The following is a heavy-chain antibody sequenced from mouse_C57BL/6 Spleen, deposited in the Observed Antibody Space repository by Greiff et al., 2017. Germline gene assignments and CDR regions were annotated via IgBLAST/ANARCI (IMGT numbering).Heavy chain of an antibody. V-gene: IGHV1-69*01. CDR2: IDPSDSYT. CDR3: SRGECLLVIEAMDY. J-gene: IGHJ4*01. Sequence: VQLQQPGAELVMPGASVKLSCKASGYTFTSYWMHWVKPRPGQGLEWIGGIDPSDSYTNYNQKFKGKTTLTVDTSSSSAYMQLSSLTSEDSAVYYCSRGECLLVIEAMDYWGQGTSVTVSS. CDR1: GYTFTSYW. D-gene: IGHD2-3*01.